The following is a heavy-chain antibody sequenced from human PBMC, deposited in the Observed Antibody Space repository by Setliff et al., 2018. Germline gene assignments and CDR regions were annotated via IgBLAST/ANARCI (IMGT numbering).Heavy chain of an antibody. CDR1: GGSISSISYY. CDR2: IYYSGST. Sequence: SETLSLTCTVPGGSISSISYYWGWVRQPPGKGLEWIGSIYYSGSTYYNPPLKGRATISVDNSKNQFSLNLNSVTVADTAVYICARGVRTGHLDSWGQGTLVTVSS. D-gene: IGHD1-1*01. V-gene: IGHV4-39*07. CDR3: ARGVRTGHLDS. J-gene: IGHJ4*02.